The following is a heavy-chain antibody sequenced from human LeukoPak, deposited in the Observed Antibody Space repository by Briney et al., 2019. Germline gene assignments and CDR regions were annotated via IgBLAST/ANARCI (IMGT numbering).Heavy chain of an antibody. CDR1: GFTFSSYS. V-gene: IGHV3-30*03. CDR3: ARGRSWYYYDSSGYSQLFDY. Sequence: GGSLRLSCAASGFTFSSYSMNWVRQAPGKGLEWVAVISYDGSNKYYADSVKGRFTISRDNSKNTLYLQMNSLRAEDTAVYYCARGRSWYYYDSSGYSQLFDYWGQGTLVTVSS. CDR2: ISYDGSNK. J-gene: IGHJ4*02. D-gene: IGHD3-22*01.